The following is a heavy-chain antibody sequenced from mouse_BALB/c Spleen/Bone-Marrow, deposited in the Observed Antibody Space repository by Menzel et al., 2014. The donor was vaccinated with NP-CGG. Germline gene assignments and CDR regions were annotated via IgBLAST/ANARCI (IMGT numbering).Heavy chain of an antibody. J-gene: IGHJ3*01. CDR3: ARERGNYPFAY. CDR1: GYTFTSYW. D-gene: IGHD2-1*01. V-gene: IGHV1S81*02. Sequence: QVQLQQSGAELVKPGASVKLSCKASGYTFTSYWMRWVKQRPGQGLEWIEEINPSNGRTNYNEKFKSKATLTVDKSSSTAYMQLSSLTSEDSAVYYCARERGNYPFAYWGQGTLVTVSA. CDR2: INPSNGRT.